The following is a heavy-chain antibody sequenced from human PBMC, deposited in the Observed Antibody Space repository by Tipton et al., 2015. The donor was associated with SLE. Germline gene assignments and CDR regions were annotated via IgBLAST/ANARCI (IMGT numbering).Heavy chain of an antibody. V-gene: IGHV3-30*02. CDR3: AKDRCESQGFQQ. CDR1: GFTFSDYG. J-gene: IGHJ1*01. Sequence: SLRLSCAASGFTFSDYGMHWVRRAQDKGLDWVAFIRFDGTNNDYADSVRGRFTISRDNSENKLSLQRNGLRPEDTAVYDCAKDRCESQGFQQWGQGTLLSVSS. CDR2: IRFDGTNN.